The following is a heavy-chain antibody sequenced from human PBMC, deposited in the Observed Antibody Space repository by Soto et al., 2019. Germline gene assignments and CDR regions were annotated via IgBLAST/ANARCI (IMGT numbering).Heavy chain of an antibody. D-gene: IGHD1-7*01. CDR2: INPAGGTR. J-gene: IGHJ4*02. Sequence: QVLLVQSGAEVKKPGASVKVSCQASGYTFSRYFIQWIRQGPGQEFEWMGLINPAGGTRSYAQKFPGRVTMTRDTSTRTVYMEMSSLTSEDTSVYYCARDGTFDIWGQGTLVTVSS. CDR1: GYTFSRYF. CDR3: ARDGTFDI. V-gene: IGHV1-46*01.